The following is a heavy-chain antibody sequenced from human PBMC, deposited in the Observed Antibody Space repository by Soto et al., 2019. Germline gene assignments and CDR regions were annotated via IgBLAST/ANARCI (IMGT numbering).Heavy chain of an antibody. CDR1: GESVSDSY. CDR3: ARGVMEGAFKGGRRSYYWFLDL. V-gene: IGHV4-34*01. CDR2: INPSKGA. Sequence: QAHLQQWGAGLVRPSETLSLTCAVYGESVSDSYWTWIRRSPGGGLGWLGEINPSKGATYNPSIKSRVSISLDTSKRQLSLKLFSATAADTAVYYCARGVMEGAFKGGRRSYYWFLDLWGRGTLVAVSS. D-gene: IGHD3-16*01. J-gene: IGHJ2*01.